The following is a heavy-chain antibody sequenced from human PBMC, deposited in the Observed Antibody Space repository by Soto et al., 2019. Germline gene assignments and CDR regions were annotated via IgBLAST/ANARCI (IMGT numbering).Heavy chain of an antibody. V-gene: IGHV4-39*01. Sequence: SETLSLTCIVSGDSISRGSYYWGWIRQPPGKGLEWIGSVYYSGSPYYNPSLQSRVTISVDTSKNQFSLKLSSVTAADTAVYYCARQAAAPGIDLWFDPWGQGTLVTVSS. CDR2: VYYSGSP. J-gene: IGHJ5*02. CDR3: ARQAAAPGIDLWFDP. D-gene: IGHD6-13*01. CDR1: GDSISRGSYY.